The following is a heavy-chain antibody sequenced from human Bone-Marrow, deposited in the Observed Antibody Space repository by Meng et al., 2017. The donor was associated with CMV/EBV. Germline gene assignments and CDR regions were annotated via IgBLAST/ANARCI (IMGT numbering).Heavy chain of an antibody. CDR2: ISVGGTT. CDR1: GFTFSNYD. Sequence: GGSLILSCAVFGFTFSNYDMSWVRQAPGKGLEWVSSISVGGTTFYADSVKGRFTISRDNAKNSLYLQMNSLRAEDTAVYYCARVQRGYSSSWTSFDYWGQGTLVTVSS. V-gene: IGHV3-69-1*01. CDR3: ARVQRGYSSSWTSFDY. D-gene: IGHD6-13*01. J-gene: IGHJ4*02.